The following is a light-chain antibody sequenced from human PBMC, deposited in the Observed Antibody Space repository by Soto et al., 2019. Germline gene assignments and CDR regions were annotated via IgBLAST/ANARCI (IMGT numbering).Light chain of an antibody. CDR1: QSISAW. J-gene: IGKJ1*01. CDR2: KAS. CDR3: QQHNSDSRT. V-gene: IGKV1-5*03. Sequence: DIQMTQSPSTLSASVGDRVTITCRASQSISAWLAWYRQKPGKAPKILIYKASTLESGVPSRFSGTGSGTEFTLTISSLQPDDFATYYCQQHNSDSRTFGQGTKVEIK.